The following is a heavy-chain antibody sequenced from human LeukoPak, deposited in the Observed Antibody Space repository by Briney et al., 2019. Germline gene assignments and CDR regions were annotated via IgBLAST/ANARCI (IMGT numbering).Heavy chain of an antibody. CDR1: GGSISSYY. CDR3: ARGGAALSLLDY. Sequence: SETLSLTCTVSGGSISSYYWSWIRQPPGKGLEWIGYIYYSGSTNYNPSLKSRVTMSVDTSKNQFSLKLSSVTAADTAVYYCARGGAALSLLDYWGQGTLVTVSS. V-gene: IGHV4-59*12. D-gene: IGHD6-6*01. J-gene: IGHJ4*02. CDR2: IYYSGST.